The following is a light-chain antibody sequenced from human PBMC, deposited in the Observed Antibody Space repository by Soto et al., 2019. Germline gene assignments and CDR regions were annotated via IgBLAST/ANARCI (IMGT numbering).Light chain of an antibody. CDR1: QSVSSSF. Sequence: EILLTQSPGTLSLSPGERATLSCRASQSVSSSFLAWYQQKPGQAPRLLIYGASTRATGIPDRFSGSGSGTDFTLRVSRLEPEDFAVYYCQQYGSSPLFTFGPGTKVDIK. J-gene: IGKJ3*01. CDR3: QQYGSSPLFT. CDR2: GAS. V-gene: IGKV3-20*01.